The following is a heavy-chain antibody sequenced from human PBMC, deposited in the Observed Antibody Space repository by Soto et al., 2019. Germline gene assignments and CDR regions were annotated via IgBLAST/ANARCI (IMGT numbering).Heavy chain of an antibody. V-gene: IGHV4-61*01. D-gene: IGHD5-18*01. CDR1: GVSVRRGIYY. Sequence: SETLSLTCTASGVSVRRGIYYRSWIRQPPGKGLEWIGYIHYSGSTNYNASLKSRVTISVDTSKIQFSLKLSSVTAADTAVYYCARGVPYSYGYVSWFDPWGQGTLVTVSS. CDR3: ARGVPYSYGYVSWFDP. CDR2: IHYSGST. J-gene: IGHJ5*02.